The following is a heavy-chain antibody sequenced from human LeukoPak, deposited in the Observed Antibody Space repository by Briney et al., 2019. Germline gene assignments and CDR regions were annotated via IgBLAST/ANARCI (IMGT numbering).Heavy chain of an antibody. CDR2: IYYGLGT. CDR3: AGGLTKFYYLDY. J-gene: IGHJ4*02. D-gene: IGHD3-9*01. V-gene: IGHV4-31*03. CDR1: GGSISSGGYY. Sequence: TLSLTCTVSGGSISSGGYYWSWSRQHPGNVLEWSGYIYYGLGTCYNPSLKSRVTISVDTSKNQFSLKLSSVTAADTAVYYCAGGLTKFYYLDYWGQGTLVTVSS.